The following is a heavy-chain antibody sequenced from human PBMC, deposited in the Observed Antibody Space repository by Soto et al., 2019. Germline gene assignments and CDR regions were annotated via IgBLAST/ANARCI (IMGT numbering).Heavy chain of an antibody. CDR1: GFTFSSYA. D-gene: IGHD3-22*01. CDR3: AKDPDDSSGYYPGDY. CDR2: ISGSGGST. V-gene: IGHV3-23*01. J-gene: IGHJ4*02. Sequence: EVQLLESGGGLVQPGGSLGLSCAASGFTFSSYAMSWVRQAPGKGLEWVSAISGSGGSTYYADSVKGRFTISRDNSKNTLYLQMNSLRAEDTAVYYCAKDPDDSSGYYPGDYWGQGTLVTVSS.